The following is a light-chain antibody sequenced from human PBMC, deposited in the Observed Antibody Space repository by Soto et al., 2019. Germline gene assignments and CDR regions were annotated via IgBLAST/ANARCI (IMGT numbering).Light chain of an antibody. CDR1: SSNIGAGYD. V-gene: IGLV1-40*01. CDR3: QSYDSSLSGSV. CDR2: GNT. J-gene: IGLJ3*02. Sequence: QSVLTQPPSVSGAPGQRVTISCTGSSSNIGAGYDVHWYQQLPGTAPKFLIYGNTYRPSGVPDRFSGSKSATSASLAITGLQAEDEADYYCQSYDSSLSGSVFGGGTKLTVL.